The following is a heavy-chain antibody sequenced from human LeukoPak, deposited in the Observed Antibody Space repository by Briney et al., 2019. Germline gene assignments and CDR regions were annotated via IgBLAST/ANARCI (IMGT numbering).Heavy chain of an antibody. CDR1: GFSFSNYW. V-gene: IGHV3-74*01. CDR2: INSDGSST. CDR3: ARGWRYSSSIDY. J-gene: IGHJ4*02. Sequence: HPGGSLRLSCAASGFSFSNYWMHWVRQAPGKGLVWVSRINSDGSSTTYADSVKGRFTISRDNAKNTLYLQMNSLRAEDTAVYYCARGWRYSSSIDYWGQGTLVTVSS. D-gene: IGHD6-6*01.